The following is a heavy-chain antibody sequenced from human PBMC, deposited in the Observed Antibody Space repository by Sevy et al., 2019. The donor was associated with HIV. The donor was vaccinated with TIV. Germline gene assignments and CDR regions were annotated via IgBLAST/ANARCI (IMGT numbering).Heavy chain of an antibody. Sequence: GGSLRLSCAASGFTFSSYSMNWVRQAPGKGLEWVSSISSSSSYIYYADSVKGRFTISRDNAKNSLYLQMNSLRAEDTAVYYCARDMADSSGYYYEGVDYWGQGTLVTVS. D-gene: IGHD3-22*01. CDR2: ISSSSSYI. CDR3: ARDMADSSGYYYEGVDY. CDR1: GFTFSSYS. V-gene: IGHV3-21*01. J-gene: IGHJ4*02.